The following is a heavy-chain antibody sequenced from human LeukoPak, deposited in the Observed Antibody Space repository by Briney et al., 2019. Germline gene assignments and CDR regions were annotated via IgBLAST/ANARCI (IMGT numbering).Heavy chain of an antibody. J-gene: IGHJ4*02. V-gene: IGHV4-30-2*01. CDR3: ARVGVYGDYSY. Sequence: NPSETLSLTCAVSGGSISSGGYSWSWIRQPPGKGLEWIGYIYHSGSTYYNPFLKSRVTISVDRSKNQFSLKLSSVTAADTAVYYCARVGVYGDYSYWGQGTLVTVSS. D-gene: IGHD4-17*01. CDR1: GGSISSGGYS. CDR2: IYHSGST.